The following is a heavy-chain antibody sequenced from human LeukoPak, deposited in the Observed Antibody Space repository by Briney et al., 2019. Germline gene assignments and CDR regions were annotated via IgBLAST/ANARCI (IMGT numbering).Heavy chain of an antibody. CDR2: IRPDGGQE. CDR3: ATSSDWAFDH. CDR1: GFTFRNSW. J-gene: IGHJ4*02. D-gene: IGHD6-19*01. Sequence: GGSLRLSCAASGFTFRNSWMTWVRQAPGKGLEGVANIRPDGGQEQYADSLGGRITISRDNVRNSLFLQLNSLRTEDTAVYFCATSSDWAFDHGGQGTLVTVSS. V-gene: IGHV3-7*01.